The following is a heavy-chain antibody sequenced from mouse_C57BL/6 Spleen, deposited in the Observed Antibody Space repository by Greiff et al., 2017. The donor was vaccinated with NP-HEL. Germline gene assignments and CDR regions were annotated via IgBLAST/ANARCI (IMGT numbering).Heavy chain of an antibody. CDR3: ARSTTVVAMDY. CDR1: GYSFTGYF. Sequence: VQLQQSGPELVKPGDSVKISCKASGYSFTGYFMNWVMQSHGKSLEWIGRINPYNGDTFYNQKFKGKATLTVDKSSSTAHMELRSLTSEDSAVYYCARSTTVVAMDYWGQGTSVTVSS. V-gene: IGHV1-20*01. D-gene: IGHD1-1*01. J-gene: IGHJ4*01. CDR2: INPYNGDT.